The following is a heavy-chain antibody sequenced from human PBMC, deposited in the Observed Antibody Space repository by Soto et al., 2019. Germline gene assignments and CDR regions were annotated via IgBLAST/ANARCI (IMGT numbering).Heavy chain of an antibody. J-gene: IGHJ3*02. D-gene: IGHD2-2*01. CDR2: IYPGDSDT. Sequence: GDSLKISCKGSGYSFTSYWIGWVRQMPGKGLEWMGIIYPGDSDTRYSPSFQGQVTISADKSISTAYLQWSSLKASDTAMYYCASSSNRYCSSTSCPDAFDIWGQGTMVTVSS. CDR1: GYSFTSYW. V-gene: IGHV5-51*01. CDR3: ASSSNRYCSSTSCPDAFDI.